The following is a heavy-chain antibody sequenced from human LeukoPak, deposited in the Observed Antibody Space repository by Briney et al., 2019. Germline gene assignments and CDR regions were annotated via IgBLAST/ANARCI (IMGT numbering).Heavy chain of an antibody. V-gene: IGHV3-23*01. CDR1: GFTFSSYA. Sequence: GGTLRLSCAASGFTFSSYAMSWVRQAQGKGLEGVSAISGSGGSKYYADSVKGRFTISKDNSKNTLYLQMSSLRAEDTAVYYCAKDLGDYGSGSYYNYYYYYMDVWGKGTTVTVSS. D-gene: IGHD3-10*01. J-gene: IGHJ6*03. CDR3: AKDLGDYGSGSYYNYYYYYMDV. CDR2: ISGSGGSK.